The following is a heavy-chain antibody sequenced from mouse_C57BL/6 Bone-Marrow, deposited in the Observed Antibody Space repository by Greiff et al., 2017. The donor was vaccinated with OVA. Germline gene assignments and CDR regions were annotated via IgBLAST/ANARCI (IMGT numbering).Heavy chain of an antibody. J-gene: IGHJ2*01. CDR3: AREGDGYYLIDY. D-gene: IGHD1-1*01. V-gene: IGHV1-64*01. CDR1: GYTFTSYW. Sequence: VQLQQPGAELVKPGASVKLSCKASGYTFTSYWMHWVKQRPGQGLEWIGMIHPNSGSTNYNEKFKSKATLTVDKSSSTAYMQLSSLTSEDSAVYYCAREGDGYYLIDYWGQGTTLTVSS. CDR2: IHPNSGST.